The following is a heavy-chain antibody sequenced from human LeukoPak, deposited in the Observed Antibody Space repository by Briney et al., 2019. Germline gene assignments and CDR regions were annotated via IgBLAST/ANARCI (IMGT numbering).Heavy chain of an antibody. D-gene: IGHD5-18*01. CDR3: AKGAVSSWIQLWYFDY. CDR2: ISWNSGSI. Sequence: GRSLRLSCAASGFTFDDYAMPWVRQAPGKGLEWVSGISWNSGSIGYADSVKGRFTISRDNAKNSLYLQMNSLRAEDTALYYCAKGAVSSWIQLWYFDYWGQGTLVTVSS. J-gene: IGHJ4*02. CDR1: GFTFDDYA. V-gene: IGHV3-9*01.